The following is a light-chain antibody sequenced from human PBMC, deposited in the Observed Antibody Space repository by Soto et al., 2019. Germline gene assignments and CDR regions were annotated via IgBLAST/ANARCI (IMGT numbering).Light chain of an antibody. CDR1: QSVSSSY. CDR3: QQYGSSPRT. Sequence: EIVLTQSPGTLSLSPGERATLSCRVSQSVSSSYLAWYQQKPGQAPMLLIYGASSRATGIPDRFSGSGSGTDFTLTISRLEPEDFAVYYCQQYGSSPRTFGQGTKLEIK. J-gene: IGKJ2*02. V-gene: IGKV3-20*01. CDR2: GAS.